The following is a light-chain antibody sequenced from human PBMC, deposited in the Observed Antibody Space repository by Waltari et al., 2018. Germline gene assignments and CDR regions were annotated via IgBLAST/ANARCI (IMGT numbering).Light chain of an antibody. CDR3: QQFDTLPPS. CDR1: QDINNF. V-gene: IGKV1-33*01. CDR2: DAS. Sequence: DIQMTQSPSSLSASVGDRVTITCQASQDINNFLNWYQQKPGRAPSPLIYDASNLETGVPSRFSGSGSGTHFTLTISSLQTEDSATYYGQQFDTLPPSFGGGTKVEI. J-gene: IGKJ4*01.